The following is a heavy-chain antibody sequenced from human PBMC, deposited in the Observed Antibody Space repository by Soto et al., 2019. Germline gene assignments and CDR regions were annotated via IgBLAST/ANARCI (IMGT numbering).Heavy chain of an antibody. CDR3: ASRIAAHPGDGMDV. D-gene: IGHD6-13*01. CDR2: MNPNSGDT. V-gene: IGHV1-8*01. CDR1: GYMFTRYD. Sequence: QVQLVQSGAEVKKPGASVKVSCKASGYMFTRYDINWVRQATGQGLEWMGWMNPNSGDTGYAQKFQGRVTMTRNTSISTAYMELSSLRSEDTAVYYCASRIAAHPGDGMDVWGQGTTVTVSS. J-gene: IGHJ6*02.